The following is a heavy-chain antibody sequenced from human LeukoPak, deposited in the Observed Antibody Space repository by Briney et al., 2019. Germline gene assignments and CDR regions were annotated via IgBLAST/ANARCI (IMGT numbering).Heavy chain of an antibody. CDR3: AKDRDIVVVPEALGY. V-gene: IGHV3-30*18. J-gene: IGHJ4*02. D-gene: IGHD2-2*01. CDR2: ISNDGSDK. Sequence: PGRSLRLSCAASGFTFSSYGMHWVRRAPGKGLEWVAVISNDGSDKYYADSVKGRFTISRDNSKNTLDLQMNSLRVEDTAVYYCAKDRDIVVVPEALGYWGPGTLVTVSS. CDR1: GFTFSSYG.